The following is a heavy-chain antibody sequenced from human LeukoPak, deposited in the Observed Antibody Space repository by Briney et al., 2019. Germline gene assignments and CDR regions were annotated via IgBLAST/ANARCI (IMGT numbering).Heavy chain of an antibody. CDR2: IIPILGIA. D-gene: IGHD5-18*01. CDR1: GYTFTSYG. J-gene: IGHJ4*02. CDR3: ATRDTATPYSNY. V-gene: IGHV1-69*04. Sequence: SVKVSCKASGYTFTSYGISWVRQAPGQGLEWMGRIIPILGIANYAQKFQGRVTITADKSTSTAYMELSSLRSEDTAVYYCATRDTATPYSNYWGQGTLVTVSS.